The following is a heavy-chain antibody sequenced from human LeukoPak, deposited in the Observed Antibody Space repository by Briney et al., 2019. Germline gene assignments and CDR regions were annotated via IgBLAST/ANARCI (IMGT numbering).Heavy chain of an antibody. CDR2: ISGSGGTT. CDR3: AKVQEMGTILPPFHY. J-gene: IGHJ4*02. Sequence: SGGSLRLSCAASGFTFSSYAMSWVRQAPGKGLEWVSAISGSGGTTFYADSVKGRFTISRDNSKNTLYLQVNSLRAADTAVYYCAKVQEMGTILPPFHYWGQGTLVTVSS. V-gene: IGHV3-23*01. CDR1: GFTFSSYA. D-gene: IGHD5-24*01.